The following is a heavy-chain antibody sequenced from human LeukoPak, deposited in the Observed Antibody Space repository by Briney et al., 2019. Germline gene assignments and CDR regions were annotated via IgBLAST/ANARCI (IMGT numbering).Heavy chain of an antibody. J-gene: IGHJ4*02. V-gene: IGHV3-30*02. D-gene: IGHD3-3*01. CDR1: GSSFSSYG. CDR2: IRNDAINE. CDR3: AKDGYYDFWSGYPIDY. Sequence: GGSLRLSCAASGSSFSSYGMHWIRQAPGKGLEWVAFIRNDAINEYYADSVKGRFSISRDNFKKTLYLQMSSLRVEDTAVYYCAKDGYYDFWSGYPIDYWGQGALVTVSS.